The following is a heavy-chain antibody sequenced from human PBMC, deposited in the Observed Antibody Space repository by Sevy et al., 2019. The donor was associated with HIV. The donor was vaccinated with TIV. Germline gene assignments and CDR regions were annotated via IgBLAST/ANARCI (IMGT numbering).Heavy chain of an antibody. CDR2: ISYEGTET. V-gene: IGHV3-30-3*01. D-gene: IGHD1-26*01. J-gene: IGHJ4*01. CDR1: GFAFSTHA. Sequence: SLRLSCAASGFAFSTHAMHWVRQAPGKGLEWVAVISYEGTETFYAASMEGRFTISRDNSKNMLSLQINSLRPEDTAVYYCARDGGYSVKWYPLYWGHGTLVTVSS. CDR3: ARDGGYSVKWYPLY.